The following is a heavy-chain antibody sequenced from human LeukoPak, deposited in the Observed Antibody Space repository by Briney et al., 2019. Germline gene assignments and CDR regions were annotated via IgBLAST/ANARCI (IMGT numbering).Heavy chain of an antibody. J-gene: IGHJ5*02. CDR2: IRSKAYGGTT. V-gene: IGHV3-49*04. CDR3: TRNEVIAAAGTSWFDP. CDR1: GFTFSSYS. D-gene: IGHD6-13*01. Sequence: GGSLRLSCAASGFTFSSYSMNWVRQAPGKGLEWVGFIRSKAYGGTTEYAASVKGRFTISRDDSKSIAYLQMNSLKTEDTAVYYCTRNEVIAAAGTSWFDPWGQGTLVTVSS.